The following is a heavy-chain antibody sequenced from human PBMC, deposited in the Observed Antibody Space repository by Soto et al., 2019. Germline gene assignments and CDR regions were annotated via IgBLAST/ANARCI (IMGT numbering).Heavy chain of an antibody. CDR2: ISSSSSYI. CDR3: ARTRGDYYGMDV. J-gene: IGHJ6*02. V-gene: IGHV3-21*01. Sequence: SGGSLRLSCAASGFTFSSYNMNWVRQAPGKGLEWVSYISSSSSYIYYADSVQGRFTISRDNAKNSLYLQMNSLRAEDTAVYYCARTRGDYYGMDVWGQGTTVTVSS. CDR1: GFTFSSYN. D-gene: IGHD3-10*01.